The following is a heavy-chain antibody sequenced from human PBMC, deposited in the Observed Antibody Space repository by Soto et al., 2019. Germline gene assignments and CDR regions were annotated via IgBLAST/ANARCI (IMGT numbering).Heavy chain of an antibody. V-gene: IGHV1-18*01. CDR2: IATYNSNK. D-gene: IGHD3-10*01. J-gene: IGHJ5*02. CDR3: ARVLRGVVNWFDP. CDR1: GDTFTNFG. Sequence: NLVQSGPEVKKPGASVTVSCTTSGDTFTNFGLSWVRQAPAQGLAWMGWIATYNSNKNYAQKFQGRLTLTTDASTSTGYVELKSLEYDDTAVYYCARVLRGVVNWFDPWGQGTLVTVSS.